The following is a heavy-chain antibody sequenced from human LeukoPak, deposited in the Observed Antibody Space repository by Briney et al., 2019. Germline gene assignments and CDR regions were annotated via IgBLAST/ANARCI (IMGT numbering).Heavy chain of an antibody. CDR1: GGSMSYYY. V-gene: IGHV4-59*01. Sequence: PSETLSLTCTVSGGSMSYYYWNWIRQAPGKGLEWIGYIYSSRTTNYNPSLKSRVTISEDTSKNQFSLRLNSVTTADTAVYCCARARSDSGRLDYWGQGTLVTVSS. CDR3: ARARSDSGRLDY. J-gene: IGHJ4*02. D-gene: IGHD1-26*01. CDR2: IYSSRTT.